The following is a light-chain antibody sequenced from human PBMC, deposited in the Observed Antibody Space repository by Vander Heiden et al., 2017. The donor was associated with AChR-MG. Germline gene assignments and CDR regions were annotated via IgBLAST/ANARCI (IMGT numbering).Light chain of an antibody. CDR3: QQRGVWPPT. V-gene: IGKV3-11*01. J-gene: IGKJ1*01. Sequence: EIVLTQSPATLSLSPGESATLSCRASQSVTNYLVWYQQRPGQAPRLLIYDTFNRASGIPARFRGSGSGTDFTLTISSLEPEDFAVYYCQQRGVWPPTFGQGTKVEI. CDR1: QSVTNY. CDR2: DTF.